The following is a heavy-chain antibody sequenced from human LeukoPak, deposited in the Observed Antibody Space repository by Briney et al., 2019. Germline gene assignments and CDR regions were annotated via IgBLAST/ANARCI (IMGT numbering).Heavy chain of an antibody. Sequence: TGGSLRLSCAASGFTFSSYEMNWVRQTPGKGLEWVSYISSSGSTIYYADSVKGRFTISRDNAKNSLYLQMNSLRAEDTAVYYCERDSMALWFGGHTGGGFDYWGQGTLVTVSS. CDR1: GFTFSSYE. V-gene: IGHV3-48*03. D-gene: IGHD3-10*01. J-gene: IGHJ4*02. CDR2: ISSSGSTI. CDR3: ERDSMALWFGGHTGGGFDY.